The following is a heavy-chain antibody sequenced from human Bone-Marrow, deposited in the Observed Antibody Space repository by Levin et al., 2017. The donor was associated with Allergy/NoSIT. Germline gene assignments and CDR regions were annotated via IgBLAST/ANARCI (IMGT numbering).Heavy chain of an antibody. Sequence: KPGESLKISCRASGYIFTDYYIHWVRQAPGQGLEWVGWINPKNGGTDLAQKFQGRVSLTRDTSITTAYMELNSLKSDDTAIYYCARDDDTVTPSRSDFDYWGQGTLVTVSS. CDR3: ARDDDTVTPSRSDFDY. D-gene: IGHD3-9*01. J-gene: IGHJ4*02. CDR1: GYIFTDYY. V-gene: IGHV1-2*02. CDR2: INPKNGGT.